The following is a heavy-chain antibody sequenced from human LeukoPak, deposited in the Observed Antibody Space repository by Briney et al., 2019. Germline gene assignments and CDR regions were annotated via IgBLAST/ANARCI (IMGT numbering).Heavy chain of an antibody. CDR2: ISSSSSYI. V-gene: IGHV3-21*01. D-gene: IGHD2-2*01. Sequence: GGSLRLSCAASGFTFSSYSMNWVRQAPGKGLEWVSSISSSSSYIYYADSVKGRFTISRDNAKNSLYLQMNSLRAEDTAVYYCARTDGVPYYYYYMDVWGKGTTVTVSS. CDR3: ARTDGVPYYYYYMDV. CDR1: GFTFSSYS. J-gene: IGHJ6*03.